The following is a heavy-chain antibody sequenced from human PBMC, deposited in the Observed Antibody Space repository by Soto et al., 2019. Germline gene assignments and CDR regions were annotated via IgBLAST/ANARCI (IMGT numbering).Heavy chain of an antibody. J-gene: IGHJ3*02. Sequence: ASVKVSCKASGYTFTSYYMHWVRQAPGQGLEWMGIINPSGGSTSYAQKFQGRVTMTRDTSTSTVYMELSSLRSEDTAVYYCARVKKLLLMSTIPQEMAFYIWGQGTMVTVSS. CDR3: ARVKKLLLMSTIPQEMAFYI. V-gene: IGHV1-46*03. CDR2: INPSGGST. D-gene: IGHD1-1*01. CDR1: GYTFTSYY.